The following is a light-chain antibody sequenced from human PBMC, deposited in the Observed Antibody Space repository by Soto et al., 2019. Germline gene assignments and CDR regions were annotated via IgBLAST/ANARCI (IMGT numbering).Light chain of an antibody. CDR3: QQYDRSPLT. V-gene: IGKV3-20*01. CDR2: GAS. CDR1: QSVSSSY. Sequence: EIVLTQFPGTLSLSPGERATLSCRASQSVSSSYLAWYQQKPGQAPRLLIYGASSRATGIPDRFSGSGSGTDFTLTISRLEPEDFAVYYCQQYDRSPLTFGGGTKVEIK. J-gene: IGKJ4*01.